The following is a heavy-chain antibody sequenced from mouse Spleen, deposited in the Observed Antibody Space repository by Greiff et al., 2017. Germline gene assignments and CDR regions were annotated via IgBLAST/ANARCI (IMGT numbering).Heavy chain of an antibody. V-gene: IGHV5-6*01. J-gene: IGHJ3*01. CDR1: GFTFSSYG. Sequence: EVKLVESGGDLVKPGGSLELSCAASGFTFSSYGMSWVRQTPDKRLEWVATISSGGSYTYYPDSVKGRFTISRDNAKNTLYLQMSSLKSEDTAMYYCASQLGAWFAYWGQGTLVTVSA. CDR2: ISSGGSYT. D-gene: IGHD4-1*01. CDR3: ASQLGAWFAY.